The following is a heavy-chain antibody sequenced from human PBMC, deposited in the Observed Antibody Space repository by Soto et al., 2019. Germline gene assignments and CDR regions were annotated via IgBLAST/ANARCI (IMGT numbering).Heavy chain of an antibody. CDR1: GGSISGYY. CDR3: ARHYASGTYPLDY. J-gene: IGHJ4*02. CDR2: IYDSGTT. Sequence: TSETLSLTCTVSGGSISGYYWSWIRQSPEKGLEWIAYIYDSGTTNYNPSHKSRVTISVDTSKNQVSLKLSSVTAADTAVYYCARHYASGTYPLDYWGQGTLVTVSS. D-gene: IGHD3-10*01. V-gene: IGHV4-59*08.